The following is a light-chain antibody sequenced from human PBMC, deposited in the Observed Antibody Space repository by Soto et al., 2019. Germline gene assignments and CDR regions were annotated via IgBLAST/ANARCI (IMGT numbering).Light chain of an antibody. J-gene: IGKJ1*01. CDR2: GAS. CDR1: QSVNSN. CDR3: QQYNNWPQT. V-gene: IGKV3-15*01. Sequence: ETMMTQSPATLSVSPGERATLSCRASQSVNSNLAWYQQKPGQAPRLLIYGASTRATGIPARFSGSGSGTEFTLTISRLQSEDFAVYYCQQYNNWPQTFGQGTKVDIK.